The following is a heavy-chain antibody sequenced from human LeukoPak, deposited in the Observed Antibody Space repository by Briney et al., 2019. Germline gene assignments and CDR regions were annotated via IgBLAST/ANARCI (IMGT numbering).Heavy chain of an antibody. J-gene: IGHJ4*02. Sequence: GASLRLSCVASGFTFSNYAMSRVRQAPGKRLEWVSAVTGSGGSTYYADSVKGRFTISRDNSRNTLFLQMNSLRAEDTAIYYCAKWGDFDILTGYYVSDFWGQGTLVTVSS. CDR1: GFTFSNYA. CDR3: AKWGDFDILTGYYVSDF. V-gene: IGHV3-23*01. D-gene: IGHD3-9*01. CDR2: VTGSGGST.